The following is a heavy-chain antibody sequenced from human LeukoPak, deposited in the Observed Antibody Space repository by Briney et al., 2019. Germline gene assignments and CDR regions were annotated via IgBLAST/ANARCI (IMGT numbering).Heavy chain of an antibody. D-gene: IGHD3-10*01. J-gene: IGHJ4*02. V-gene: IGHV4-4*07. Sequence: SETLSLTCTVSGGSINAFYWSVIRQPAGKGLEWIGRVYSTGSANYNPSLKTRVTISVDTSKNQFSLKLSSVTAADTAVYYCARWFGDVWGQGTLVTVSS. CDR3: ARWFGDV. CDR1: GGSINAFY. CDR2: VYSTGSA.